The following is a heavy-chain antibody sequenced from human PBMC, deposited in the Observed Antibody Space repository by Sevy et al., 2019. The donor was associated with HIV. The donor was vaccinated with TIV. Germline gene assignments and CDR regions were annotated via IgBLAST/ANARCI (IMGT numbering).Heavy chain of an antibody. D-gene: IGHD2-2*01. CDR1: GFTFSSYA. Sequence: GGSLRLSCAASGFTFSSYAMSWVRQAPGKGLEWVSAISGSGGSTYYADSVKGRFTISSDNSKNTLYLQMNSLRAEDTAVYYCAKDIFLGYCSSTSCPYYYYYGMDVWGQGTTVTVS. J-gene: IGHJ6*02. CDR2: ISGSGGST. V-gene: IGHV3-23*01. CDR3: AKDIFLGYCSSTSCPYYYYYGMDV.